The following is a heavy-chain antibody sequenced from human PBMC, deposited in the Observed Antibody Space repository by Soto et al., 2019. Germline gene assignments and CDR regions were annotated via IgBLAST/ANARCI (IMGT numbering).Heavy chain of an antibody. Sequence: QVQVVQSGAEVKKPGSSVKISCKASGRGFSSFPTSWVRQVPGQGLEWMGGVISASGSVTYAPKFQGRVTMTAVNSAGIGYMELTSLTSEYTAIYYCARVGSRDAYNYVLDQWGPGTMVTVSS. CDR1: GRGFSSFP. CDR3: ARVGSRDAYNYVLDQ. J-gene: IGHJ1*01. D-gene: IGHD5-18*01. CDR2: VISASGSV. V-gene: IGHV1-69*06.